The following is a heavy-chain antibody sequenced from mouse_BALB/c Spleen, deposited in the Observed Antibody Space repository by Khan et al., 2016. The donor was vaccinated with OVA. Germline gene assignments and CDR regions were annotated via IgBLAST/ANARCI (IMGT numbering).Heavy chain of an antibody. D-gene: IGHD2-1*01. V-gene: IGHV14-3*02. J-gene: IGHJ3*01. CDR1: GFNIRDTY. CDR3: ATHYGNPVAY. Sequence: IQLVQSGAELVKPGASVKLSCSVSGFNIRDTYIHWVKQRPEQGLEWIGRIDPPNDDSKYGPKFQDKATLTADTSSNTAYLQLSSLTSEDTAVYYCATHYGNPVAYWGQGTLVSVSA. CDR2: IDPPNDDS.